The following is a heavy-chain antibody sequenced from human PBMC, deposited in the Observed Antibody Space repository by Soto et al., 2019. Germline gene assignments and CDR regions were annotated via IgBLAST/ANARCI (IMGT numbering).Heavy chain of an antibody. CDR2: ISPGGDTL. J-gene: IGHJ3*01. CDR3: ARGFLSNSFDL. V-gene: IGHV3-48*02. CDR1: GFSFTSYS. Sequence: LVESGGGLVQPGGSLSLSCAASGFSFTSYSLDWVRKAPGRRLEWLAYISPGGDTLHYADSVKGRFTISRDVTKNSLSLQMNSLRDEDTAVYYCARGFLSNSFDLWGQGTMVTVSS. D-gene: IGHD3-3*01.